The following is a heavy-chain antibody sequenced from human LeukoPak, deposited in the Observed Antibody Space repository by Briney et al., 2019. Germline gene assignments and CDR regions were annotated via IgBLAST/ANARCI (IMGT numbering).Heavy chain of an antibody. CDR1: GGSISSGDYY. CDR3: ARDQDYDFWSGSQAGHAFDI. Sequence: SETLSLTCTVSGGSISSGDYYWSWIRQPPGKGLEWIGYIYYSGSTYYNPSLKSRVTISVDTSKNQFSLKLSSVTAAETAVYYCARDQDYDFWSGSQAGHAFDIWGQGTMVTVSS. D-gene: IGHD3-3*01. CDR2: IYYSGST. J-gene: IGHJ3*02. V-gene: IGHV4-30-4*08.